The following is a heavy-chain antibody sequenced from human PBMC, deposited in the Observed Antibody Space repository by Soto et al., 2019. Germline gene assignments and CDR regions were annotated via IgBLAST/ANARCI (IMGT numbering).Heavy chain of an antibody. CDR3: ARPLGGIAVAGVDY. Sequence: GGSLRLSCAASGFTFSSYSMNWVRQAPGKGLEWVSSISSSSSYIYYAGSVKGRFTISRDNAKNSLYLQMNSLRAEDTAVYYCARPLGGIAVAGVDYWGQGTLVTVSS. CDR1: GFTFSSYS. CDR2: ISSSSSYI. D-gene: IGHD6-19*01. V-gene: IGHV3-21*01. J-gene: IGHJ4*02.